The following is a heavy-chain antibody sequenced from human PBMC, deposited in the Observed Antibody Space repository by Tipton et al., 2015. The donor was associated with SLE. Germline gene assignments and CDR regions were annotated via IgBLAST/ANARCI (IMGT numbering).Heavy chain of an antibody. Sequence: QLVQSGAEVKKPGASVKVSCKASGYTFTSYYMHWVRQAPGQGLEWMGIINPSGGSTSYAQKFQGRVTMTRNTSVSTAYMELSSLRSEDTAVYYCARAHGIAVAGKGRRYFDYWGQGTLVTVSS. V-gene: IGHV1-46*01. CDR2: INPSGGST. J-gene: IGHJ4*02. CDR3: ARAHGIAVAGKGRRYFDY. D-gene: IGHD6-19*01. CDR1: GYTFTSYY.